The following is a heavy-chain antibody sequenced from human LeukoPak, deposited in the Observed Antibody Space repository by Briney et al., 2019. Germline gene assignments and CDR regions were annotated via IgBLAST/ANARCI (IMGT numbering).Heavy chain of an antibody. V-gene: IGHV3-21*01. CDR1: GFTFSSYS. Sequence: GGSLRLSCAASGFTFSSYSMNWVRQAPGKGLEWASSISSSSSYIYYADSVKGRFTISRDNAKNSLYLQMNSLRAEDTAVYYCARGQRPDIVVIPAAYWGQGTLVTVSS. D-gene: IGHD2-2*01. CDR2: ISSSSSYI. J-gene: IGHJ4*02. CDR3: ARGQRPDIVVIPAAY.